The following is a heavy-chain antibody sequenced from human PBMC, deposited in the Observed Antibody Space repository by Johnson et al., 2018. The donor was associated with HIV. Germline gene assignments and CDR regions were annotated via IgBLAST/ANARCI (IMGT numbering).Heavy chain of an antibody. CDR2: ITWNSGEL. Sequence: VHLVESGGGLVLPGGSLRLSCVGSGFTFDDYAMHWVRQAPGKGLEWVSGITWNSGELDYADSVEGRFTISRDNTKNSLYLQMNSLRAEDTAVYYCARALLIAARPVGAFDIWGQGTMVTVSS. D-gene: IGHD6-6*01. CDR1: GFTFDDYA. CDR3: ARALLIAARPVGAFDI. V-gene: IGHV3-9*01. J-gene: IGHJ3*02.